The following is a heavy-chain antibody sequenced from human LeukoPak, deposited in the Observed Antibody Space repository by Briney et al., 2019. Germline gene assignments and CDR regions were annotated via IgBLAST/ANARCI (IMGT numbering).Heavy chain of an antibody. CDR1: GFTVSSNY. CDR3: ARDSGLRYFDY. D-gene: IGHD5-12*01. CDR2: ISYDGSNK. V-gene: IGHV3-30*03. Sequence: GGSLRLSCAASGFTVSSNYMSWVRQAPGKGLEWVAVISYDGSNKYYADSVKGRFTISRDNSKNTLYLQMNSLRAEDTAVYYCARDSGLRYFDYWGQGTLVTVSS. J-gene: IGHJ4*02.